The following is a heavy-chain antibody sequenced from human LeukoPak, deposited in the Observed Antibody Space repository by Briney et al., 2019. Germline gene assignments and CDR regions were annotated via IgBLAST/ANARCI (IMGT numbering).Heavy chain of an antibody. CDR2: IWYDGSNK. Sequence: GGSLRLSCAASGFTFSSYGMHWVRQAPGKGLEWVAVIWYDGSNKYYANSVKGRFTISRDNSKNTLYLQMGSLRAEDMAVYYCARSRGDSSGYFDYWGQGTLVTVSS. CDR1: GFTFSSYG. J-gene: IGHJ4*02. V-gene: IGHV3-33*01. CDR3: ARSRGDSSGYFDY. D-gene: IGHD3-22*01.